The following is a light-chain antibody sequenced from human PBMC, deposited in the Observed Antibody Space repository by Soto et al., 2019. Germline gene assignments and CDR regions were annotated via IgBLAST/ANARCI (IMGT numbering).Light chain of an antibody. CDR2: DVS. V-gene: IGLV2-14*01. CDR1: SSDVGRYDY. CDR3: SSYTITSTLI. Sequence: QSALTQPASVSGSPGQSITISCTGTSSDVGRYDYVSWYQQHPGKAPKLMIYDVSNRPSGVSNRFSGSKSANTASLAISGLQAEDEAYYYCSSYTITSTLIFGGGTKLTVL. J-gene: IGLJ2*01.